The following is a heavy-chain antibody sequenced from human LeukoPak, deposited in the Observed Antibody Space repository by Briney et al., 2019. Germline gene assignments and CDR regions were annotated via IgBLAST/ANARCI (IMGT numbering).Heavy chain of an antibody. CDR1: GFTFSSYW. D-gene: IGHD3-10*01. CDR3: ARDFFRVIMAGDY. CDR2: IKQGGGEK. Sequence: GGSLRLSCAASGFTFSSYWMSWVRQAPGKGLEWVANIKQGGGEKYYVDSVKGRFTISRDNAKNSLYLQMNSLRAEDTAVYYCARDFFRVIMAGDYWGQGTLVTVSS. V-gene: IGHV3-7*01. J-gene: IGHJ4*02.